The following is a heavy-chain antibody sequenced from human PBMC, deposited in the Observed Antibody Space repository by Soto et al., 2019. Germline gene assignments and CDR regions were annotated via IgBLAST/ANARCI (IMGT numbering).Heavy chain of an antibody. Sequence: GGSLRLSCAASGFTFSSHAMRWVRQAPGKGLEWVSVISGSGGSTYYADSVKGRITISRDNSKNTLHLQMNSLRAEDTAVYYCAKGVNLVATILDHWGQGTLVTVSS. J-gene: IGHJ4*02. V-gene: IGHV3-23*01. CDR2: ISGSGGST. D-gene: IGHD5-12*01. CDR3: AKGVNLVATILDH. CDR1: GFTFSSHA.